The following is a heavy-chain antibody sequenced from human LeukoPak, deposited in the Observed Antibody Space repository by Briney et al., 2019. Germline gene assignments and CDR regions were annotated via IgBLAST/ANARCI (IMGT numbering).Heavy chain of an antibody. D-gene: IGHD3-10*01. V-gene: IGHV3-21*01. CDR2: ISSSSSYI. CDR3: ARDPRWERWFGELLPYYYYYMDV. Sequence: GGSLRLSCAASGFTFSSYSMNWVRQAPGKGLEWVSSISSSSSYIYYADSVKGRFTISRDNAKNSLYLQMNSLRAEDTAVYYCARDPRWERWFGELLPYYYYYMDVWGKGTTVTVSS. CDR1: GFTFSSYS. J-gene: IGHJ6*03.